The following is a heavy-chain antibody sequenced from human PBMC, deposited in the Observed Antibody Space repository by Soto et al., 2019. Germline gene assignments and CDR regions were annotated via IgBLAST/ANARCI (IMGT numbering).Heavy chain of an antibody. J-gene: IGHJ3*02. Sequence: QVQLVQSGAEVKKPGASVKVSCKASGYTFTSYGISWVRQAPGQGLEWMGWISAYNGNTNYAQKLQGRVTMTTDTSTSTADRELRSLSSDDTAVYYGARVNSSGWYYRHDAFDIWGQVTMVTVSS. CDR1: GYTFTSYG. V-gene: IGHV1-18*01. D-gene: IGHD6-19*01. CDR2: ISAYNGNT. CDR3: ARVNSSGWYYRHDAFDI.